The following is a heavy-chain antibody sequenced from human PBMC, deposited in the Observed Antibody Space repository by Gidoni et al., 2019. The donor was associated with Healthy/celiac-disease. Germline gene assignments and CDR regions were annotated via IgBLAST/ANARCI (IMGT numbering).Heavy chain of an antibody. CDR2: VWYDGSNK. V-gene: IGHV3-33*01. D-gene: IGHD2-2*02. Sequence: VQLVESGGGVVPPGRSLRPSCAASGFTFSSYGMHWVRQARGQGLEWVAVVWYDGSNKYYADSVKGLFTISRDNSKNTLYLQMNSLRAEDTAVYYCARDLNDIVVVPAAILGYYYGMDVWGQGTTVTVSS. CDR1: GFTFSSYG. CDR3: ARDLNDIVVVPAAILGYYYGMDV. J-gene: IGHJ6*02.